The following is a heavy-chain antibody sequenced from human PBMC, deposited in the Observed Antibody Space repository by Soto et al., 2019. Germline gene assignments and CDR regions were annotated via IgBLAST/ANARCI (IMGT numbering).Heavy chain of an antibody. CDR3: AKDGGGYCSSTSCQDYYYYYYYMDV. J-gene: IGHJ6*03. Sequence: PGGSLRLSCAASGFTFSSYAMSWVRQAPGKGLEWVSAISGSGGSTYYADSVKGRFTISRDNSKNTLYLQMNSLRAEDTAVYYCAKDGGGYCSSTSCQDYYYYYYYMDVWGKGTTVTVSS. CDR2: ISGSGGST. V-gene: IGHV3-23*01. CDR1: GFTFSSYA. D-gene: IGHD2-2*01.